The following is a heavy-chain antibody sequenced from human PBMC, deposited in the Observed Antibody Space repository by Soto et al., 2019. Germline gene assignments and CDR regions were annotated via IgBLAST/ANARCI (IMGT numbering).Heavy chain of an antibody. CDR2: ISSSSSYT. Sequence: QVQLVESGGGLVKPGGSLRLSCAASGFTFSDYYMSWIRQAPGKGLEWVSYISSSSSYTNYADSVKGRFTISRDNAKNSLYLQMNSLRAEDMAVYYCAREWVGTVVTNSYGMDVWGQGTTVTVSS. CDR1: GFTFSDYY. V-gene: IGHV3-11*06. D-gene: IGHD2-15*01. J-gene: IGHJ6*02. CDR3: AREWVGTVVTNSYGMDV.